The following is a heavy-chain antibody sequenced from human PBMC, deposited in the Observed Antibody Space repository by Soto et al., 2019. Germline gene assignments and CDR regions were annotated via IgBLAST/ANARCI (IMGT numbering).Heavy chain of an antibody. J-gene: IGHJ5*02. CDR2: ISGNTGKT. V-gene: IGHV1-18*01. CDR3: ARDWNCTNTRCQNCFDP. D-gene: IGHD2-2*01. CDR1: GYTFISYG. Sequence: QVQLVQSGAEVTGPGASVKVSCKASGYTFISYGVSWVRQAPGQGLEWMGWISGNTGKTNYAQKLQGRVIMTTDTSTSTAYMELKSLTSDDTAVYYCARDWNCTNTRCQNCFDPWGQGTLVTVSS.